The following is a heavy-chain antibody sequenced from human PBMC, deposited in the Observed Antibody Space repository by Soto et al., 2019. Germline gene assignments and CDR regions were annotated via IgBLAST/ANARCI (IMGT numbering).Heavy chain of an antibody. CDR2: ISWNSGSI. D-gene: IGHD1-1*01. CDR1: GFTFDDYA. CDR3: AKALPELTERLHDAFDI. Sequence: HPGGSLRLSCAASGFTFDDYAMHWVRQAPGKGLEWVSGISWNSGSIGYADSVKGRFTISRDNAKNSLYLQMNSLRAEDTALYYCAKALPELTERLHDAFDIWGQGTMVTVSS. V-gene: IGHV3-9*01. J-gene: IGHJ3*02.